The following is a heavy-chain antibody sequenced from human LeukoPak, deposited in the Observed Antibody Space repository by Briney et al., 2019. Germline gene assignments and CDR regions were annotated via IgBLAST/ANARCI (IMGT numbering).Heavy chain of an antibody. CDR3: ARGDSGSYYSYYYMDV. Sequence: GGSLRLSCAASGFTVSSNYMSWVRQAPGKGLEWVSVIYSGGSTYYADSVEGRFTISRDNSKNTLYLQMNSLRAEDTAVYYCARGDSGSYYSYYYMDVWGKGTTVTVSS. CDR2: IYSGGST. D-gene: IGHD1-26*01. J-gene: IGHJ6*03. CDR1: GFTVSSNY. V-gene: IGHV3-53*01.